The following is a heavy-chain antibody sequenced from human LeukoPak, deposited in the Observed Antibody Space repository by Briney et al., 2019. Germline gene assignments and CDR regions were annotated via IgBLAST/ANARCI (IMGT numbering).Heavy chain of an antibody. V-gene: IGHV4-39*01. CDR1: GGSISSSSYY. D-gene: IGHD3-10*01. CDR2: IYYSGST. Sequence: PSETLSLTCTVSGGSISSSSYYWGWIRQPPGKGLEWIGSIYYSGSTYYNPSLKSRVTISVDTSKNQFSLKLSSVTAADTVVYYCAISITMVRGVTMYYFDYWGQGTLVTVSS. J-gene: IGHJ4*02. CDR3: AISITMVRGVTMYYFDY.